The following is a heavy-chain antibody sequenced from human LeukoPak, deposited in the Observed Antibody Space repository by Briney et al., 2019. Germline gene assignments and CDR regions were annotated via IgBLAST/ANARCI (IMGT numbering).Heavy chain of an antibody. D-gene: IGHD3-22*01. CDR1: GFTFSDYY. V-gene: IGHV3-11*01. CDR3: ARAHYDNSGYPIDY. J-gene: IGHJ4*02. Sequence: GGSLRLSCAASGFTFSDYYMSWIRQAPGKGLEWVSYISSSGSTIYYADSVKGRFTISRDNAKNTLYLQMNSLRAEDTAVYYCARAHYDNSGYPIDYWGQGTLVTVSS. CDR2: ISSSGSTI.